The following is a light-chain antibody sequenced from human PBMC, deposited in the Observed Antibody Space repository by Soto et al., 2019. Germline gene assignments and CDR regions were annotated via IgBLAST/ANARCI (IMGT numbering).Light chain of an antibody. CDR1: QSISSW. CDR2: DAS. V-gene: IGKV1-5*01. J-gene: IGKJ4*01. Sequence: DIQMTQSPSTLSASVGDRVTITCRASQSISSWLAWYQQKPGKAPKLLIFDASSLESGVPSRFSGSGSGTEFTLTISSLQPDDFATYYCQQYNSYPRTFGGGTKVDIK. CDR3: QQYNSYPRT.